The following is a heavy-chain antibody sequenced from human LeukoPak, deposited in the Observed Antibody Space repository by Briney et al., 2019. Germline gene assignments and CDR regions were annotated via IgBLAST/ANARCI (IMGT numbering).Heavy chain of an antibody. CDR1: GFTFSSYG. J-gene: IGHJ4*02. D-gene: IGHD4-23*01. CDR2: IRYDGSNK. Sequence: GGSLGLSCAAPGFTFSSYGMHWVRQAPGKGLEWVAFIRYDGSNKYYADSVKGRFTISRDHSKNTLYLQMNSLRAGDTAVYYCARDLETTVTPDYWGQGTLVTVSS. CDR3: ARDLETTVTPDY. V-gene: IGHV3-30*02.